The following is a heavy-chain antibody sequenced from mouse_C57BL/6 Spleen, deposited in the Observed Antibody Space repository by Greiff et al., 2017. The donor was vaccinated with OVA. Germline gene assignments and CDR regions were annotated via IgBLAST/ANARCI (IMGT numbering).Heavy chain of an antibody. CDR1: GYTFTSYW. Sequence: VQLQQSGAELVRPGSSVKLSCKASGYTFTSYWMHWVKQRPIQGLEWIGNIDPSDSETHYNQKFKDKATLTVDKSSSTAYMQLSSLTSEDSAVYYCARSEDYGRGFAYWGQGTLVTVSA. V-gene: IGHV1-52*01. D-gene: IGHD1-1*01. CDR3: ARSEDYGRGFAY. CDR2: IDPSDSET. J-gene: IGHJ3*01.